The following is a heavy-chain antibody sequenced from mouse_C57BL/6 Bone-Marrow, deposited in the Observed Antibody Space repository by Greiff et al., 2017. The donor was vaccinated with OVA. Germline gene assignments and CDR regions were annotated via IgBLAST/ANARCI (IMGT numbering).Heavy chain of an antibody. Sequence: QVQLQQPGAELVRPGTSVKLSCKASGYTFTSYWMHWVKQRPGQGLEWIGVIDPSDSYTNYNQKFKGKATLTVDTSSSTAYMQLSSLTSEDSAVYDGARLGDEDAYYFDYWGQGTTLTVSA. CDR1: GYTFTSYW. CDR2: IDPSDSYT. J-gene: IGHJ2*01. CDR3: ARLGDEDAYYFDY. V-gene: IGHV1-59*01.